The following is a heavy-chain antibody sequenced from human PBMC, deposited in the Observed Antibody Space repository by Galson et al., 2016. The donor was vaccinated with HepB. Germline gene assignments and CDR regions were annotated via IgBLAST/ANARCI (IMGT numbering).Heavy chain of an antibody. Sequence: SLRLSCAASGFFFKDFAMHWIRRAPGRGLEWLLTISGNGDVTRSADSVRGHFSVSRDNSRNTVHLQMDSLRVEDTALYFCAKDAVRYSGSYTRLEYWGQGTLVTVSS. J-gene: IGHJ4*02. D-gene: IGHD1-26*01. CDR1: GFFFKDFA. CDR3: AKDAVRYSGSYTRLEY. V-gene: IGHV3-23*01. CDR2: ISGNGDVT.